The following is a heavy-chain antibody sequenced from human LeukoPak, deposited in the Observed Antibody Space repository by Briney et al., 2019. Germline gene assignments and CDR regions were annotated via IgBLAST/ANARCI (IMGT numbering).Heavy chain of an antibody. Sequence: ASVTVSCKASGGTFSSYVISWVRQAPGQGLEWMGGIIPIFETANYAQKFQGRVTITADESTTTAYMDLSSLRSEDTAVYYCAKSRLAAAQNWFDPWGQGTLVTVSS. J-gene: IGHJ5*02. CDR1: GGTFSSYV. CDR3: AKSRLAAAQNWFDP. D-gene: IGHD6-13*01. CDR2: IIPIFETA. V-gene: IGHV1-69*13.